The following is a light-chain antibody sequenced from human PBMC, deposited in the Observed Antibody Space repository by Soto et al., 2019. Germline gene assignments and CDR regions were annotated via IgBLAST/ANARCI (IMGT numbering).Light chain of an antibody. J-gene: IGLJ2*01. CDR2: GNS. CDR3: QSYDSSLGVSV. Sequence: QSVLTQPPSVSGAPGQRVTISCTGSSSNIGAGYDVHWYQQLPGTAPKLLIYGNSNRPSGVPDRFSGSKSGTSASLAITGLRAEEEAAYYCQSYDSSLGVSVFGGRTKLTVL. V-gene: IGLV1-40*01. CDR1: SSNIGAGYD.